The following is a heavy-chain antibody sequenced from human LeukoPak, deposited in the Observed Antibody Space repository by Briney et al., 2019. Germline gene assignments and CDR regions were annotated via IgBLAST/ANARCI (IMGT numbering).Heavy chain of an antibody. D-gene: IGHD2-21*01. Sequence: SETLSLTCTVSGGSFSSYFWSWIRQPPGKGLEWIGYIYYSGSTHYNSSLKSRVTISLDTSRNQFSLKLSSMTAADTAVYYCARQLGDRLLFDYWGQGTLVTVSS. CDR2: IYYSGST. J-gene: IGHJ4*02. V-gene: IGHV4-59*01. CDR1: GGSFSSYF. CDR3: ARQLGDRLLFDY.